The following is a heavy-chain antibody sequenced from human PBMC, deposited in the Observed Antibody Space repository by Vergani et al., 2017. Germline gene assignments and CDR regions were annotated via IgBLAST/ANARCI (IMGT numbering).Heavy chain of an antibody. CDR3: ARDGGSGVGVPTAMRYYYYYMKV. Sequence: QVQLVQSGAEVKKPGSSVKVPCKSSGGTFSNHVLAWARQAPGQGLEWMGGILPLFGTPTYAQRFQGKVTITADKSTTTAYMELTSLTADDAAIYYCARDGGSGVGVPTAMRYYYYYMKVGGEETTVTVSS. V-gene: IGHV1-69*06. D-gene: IGHD2-2*01. J-gene: IGHJ6*03. CDR1: GGTFSNHV. CDR2: ILPLFGTP.